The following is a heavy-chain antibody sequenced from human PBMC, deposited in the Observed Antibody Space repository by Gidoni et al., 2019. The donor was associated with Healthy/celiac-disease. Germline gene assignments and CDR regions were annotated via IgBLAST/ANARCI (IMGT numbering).Heavy chain of an antibody. D-gene: IGHD3-10*01. CDR1: GGSISSSSYY. J-gene: IGHJ3*02. Sequence: QLQLQESGAGPVKRSETLSLTFTVSGGSISSSSYYWGWIRQRPGKGLEGIGSNYYGGSTYYSPTLKSRVTISVDTPKNQFSLKLSSVTAADTAVYYCTRPLYYGDAFDIWGQGTMVTVSS. V-gene: IGHV4-39*01. CDR3: TRPLYYGDAFDI. CDR2: NYYGGST.